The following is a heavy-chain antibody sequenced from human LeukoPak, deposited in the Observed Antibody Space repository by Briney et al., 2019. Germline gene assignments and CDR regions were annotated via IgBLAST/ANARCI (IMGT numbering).Heavy chain of an antibody. D-gene: IGHD2-2*01. V-gene: IGHV4-39*01. CDR1: GGSISSSSYY. J-gene: IGHJ5*02. CDR3: ARRGYCSSTSCYEYWFDP. Sequence: PSETLSLTCTVSGGSISSSSYYWGWIRQPPGKGLEWIGIIYYSGSTYYNPSLKSRLTISGDTSKNQFSLKLSSVTATDTAVYYCARRGYCSSTSCYEYWFDPWGQGPLVTASP. CDR2: IYYSGST.